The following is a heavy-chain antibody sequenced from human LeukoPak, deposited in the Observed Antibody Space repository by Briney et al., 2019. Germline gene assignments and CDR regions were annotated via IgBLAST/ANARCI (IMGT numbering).Heavy chain of an antibody. CDR1: GGTFSSYA. D-gene: IGHD3-22*01. V-gene: IGHV1-69*04. CDR2: IIPILGIA. Sequence: SVKVSCKASGGTFSSYAISWVRQAPGQGLEWMGRIIPILGIANYAQKLQGRVTMTTDTSTSTAYMELRSLRSDDTAVYYCARVVTSDSSGYYYYGMDVWGQGTTVTVSS. CDR3: ARVVTSDSSGYYYYGMDV. J-gene: IGHJ6*02.